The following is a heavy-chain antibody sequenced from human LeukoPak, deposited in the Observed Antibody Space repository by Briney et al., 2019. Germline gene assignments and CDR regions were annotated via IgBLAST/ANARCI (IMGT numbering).Heavy chain of an antibody. CDR2: IYFTGST. Sequence: PSETLSLNCTVSGGFISSHYWSWIRRPPGKGLEWIGYIYFTGSTKYNPSLQSRVTISRDMSKKQFSLSLMSVTAADTAIYFCASMPMTTLVFDCWGQGSLVTVSP. D-gene: IGHD3-10*01. V-gene: IGHV4-59*11. CDR3: ASMPMTTLVFDC. CDR1: GGFISSHY. J-gene: IGHJ4*02.